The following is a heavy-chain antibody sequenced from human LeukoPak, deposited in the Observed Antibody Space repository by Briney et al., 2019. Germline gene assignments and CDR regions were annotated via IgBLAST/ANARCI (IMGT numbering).Heavy chain of an antibody. CDR3: ARSRNYYDGSGYLYYFDY. V-gene: IGHV4-39*01. J-gene: IGHJ4*02. Sequence: SETLSLTCTVSGGSISSSSYYWGWIRQPPGKGLEWIVSLYYSGSTYYNPSLKSPVTISVHTTKNQFSLKPSPATAPHTTLYYCARSRNYYDGSGYLYYFDYWGEGRLVTVSS. CDR1: GGSISSSSYY. D-gene: IGHD3-22*01. CDR2: LYYSGST.